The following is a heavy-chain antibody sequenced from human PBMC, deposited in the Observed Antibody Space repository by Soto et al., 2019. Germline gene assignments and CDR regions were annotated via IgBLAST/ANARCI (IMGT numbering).Heavy chain of an antibody. V-gene: IGHV4-34*01. CDR1: GGSFSGYY. CDR2: INHSGST. D-gene: IGHD1-20*01. Sequence: SETLSLTCAVYGGSFSGYYWSWIRQPPGKGLEWIGEINHSGSTNYNPSLKSRVTISVDTSKNQFSLELSSVTAADTAVYYCARGEWGYNWNGVYYYYMDVWGKGTTVTVSS. J-gene: IGHJ6*03. CDR3: ARGEWGYNWNGVYYYYMDV.